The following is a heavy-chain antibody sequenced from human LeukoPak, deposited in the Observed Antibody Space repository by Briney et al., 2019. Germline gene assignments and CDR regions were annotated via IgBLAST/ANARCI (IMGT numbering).Heavy chain of an antibody. CDR1: GFTLSSYE. V-gene: IGHV3-48*03. J-gene: IGHJ6*03. CDR3: ARVAVVGGYPYYMDV. Sequence: PGGSLRLSCAASGFTLSSYEMNWVRQAPGKGLEWVSYISSSGSTIYYADSVKGRFTISRDNAKNSLYLQMNSLRAEDTAVYYCARVAVVGGYPYYMDVWGKGTTVTVSS. CDR2: ISSSGSTI. D-gene: IGHD5-12*01.